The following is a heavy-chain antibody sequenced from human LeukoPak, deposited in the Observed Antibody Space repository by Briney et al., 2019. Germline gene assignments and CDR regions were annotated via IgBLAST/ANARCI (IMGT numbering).Heavy chain of an antibody. Sequence: PGGSLRLSCAASGFIFSSYSMNWVRQAPGKGLEWVAVISYDGSNKYYADSVKGRFTISRDNSKNTLYLQMNSLRAEDTAVYYCAKEPTTVSWPWGQGTLVTVSS. D-gene: IGHD4-17*01. CDR2: ISYDGSNK. V-gene: IGHV3-30*18. J-gene: IGHJ5*02. CDR3: AKEPTTVSWP. CDR1: GFIFSSYS.